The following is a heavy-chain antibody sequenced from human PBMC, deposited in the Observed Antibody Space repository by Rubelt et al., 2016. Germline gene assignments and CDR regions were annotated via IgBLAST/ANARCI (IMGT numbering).Heavy chain of an antibody. CDR3: ASIGAAWELLSYDAFDI. V-gene: IGHV4-39*01. CDR2: IYYSGST. D-gene: IGHD1-26*01. CDR1: GGSISSSSYY. Sequence: QLQLQESGPGLVKPSETLSLTCTVSGGSISSSSYYWGWIRQPPGKGLEWIGSIYYSGSTYYNPSLKSRFTISVDTSKNQFSLKLSSVTAADTAVYYCASIGAAWELLSYDAFDIWGQGTMVTVSS. J-gene: IGHJ3*02.